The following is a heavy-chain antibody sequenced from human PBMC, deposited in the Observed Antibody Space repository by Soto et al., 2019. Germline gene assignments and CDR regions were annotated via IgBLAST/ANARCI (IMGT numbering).Heavy chain of an antibody. V-gene: IGHV3-30*18. J-gene: IGHJ3*02. CDR1: GFTFSSYG. D-gene: IGHD4-17*01. Sequence: GGSLRLSCAASGFTFSSYGMHWVRQAPGKGLEWVAVISYDGSNKYYADSVKGRFTISRDNSKNTLYLQMNSLRAEDTAVYYCAKDYGDADAFDIWGQGTMVTVSS. CDR3: AKDYGDADAFDI. CDR2: ISYDGSNK.